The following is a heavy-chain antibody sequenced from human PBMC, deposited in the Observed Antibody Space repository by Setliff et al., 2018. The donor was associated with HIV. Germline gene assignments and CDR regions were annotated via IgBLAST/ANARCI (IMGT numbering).Heavy chain of an antibody. CDR3: ARVEAKVRGATYGMDV. CDR2: INHSGST. V-gene: IGHV4-34*01. J-gene: IGHJ6*02. Sequence: SETLSLTCAVYGASFSGYYWSWIRQPPGKGLEWIGEINHSGSTNYNPSLKSRVTISVDTSKNQFSLKLSSVTAADTAVYYCARVEAKVRGATYGMDVWGQGTTVTVSS. D-gene: IGHD3-10*01. CDR1: GASFSGYY.